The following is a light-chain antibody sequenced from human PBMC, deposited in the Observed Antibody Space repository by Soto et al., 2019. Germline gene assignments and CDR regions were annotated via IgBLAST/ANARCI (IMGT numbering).Light chain of an antibody. Sequence: EVMFTQSPCTLSLSPGETATLSCRATRSVSSYLAWYQQKPGQAPRLLIYDASSRPTDIPARFSGSGSGTDFTLTISSLEPEDFALYYCQQRSNWPITFGQGTRLEIK. CDR1: RSVSSY. CDR3: QQRSNWPIT. CDR2: DAS. J-gene: IGKJ5*01. V-gene: IGKV3-11*01.